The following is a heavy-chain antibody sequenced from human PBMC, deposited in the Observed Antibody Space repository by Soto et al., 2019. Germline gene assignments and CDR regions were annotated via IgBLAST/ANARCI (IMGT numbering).Heavy chain of an antibody. Sequence: SETLSLTCTLSGGSISSGGYYWNWIRQHPGKGLEWIGYIYYSGSTYYNPSLKSRVTISVDTSKNQFSLKLSSVTAADTAVYYCARAPGYCTNGVCYSRSNWFDPWGQGTLVTVSS. CDR2: IYYSGST. V-gene: IGHV4-31*03. J-gene: IGHJ5*02. CDR1: GGSISSGGYY. CDR3: ARAPGYCTNGVCYSRSNWFDP. D-gene: IGHD2-8*01.